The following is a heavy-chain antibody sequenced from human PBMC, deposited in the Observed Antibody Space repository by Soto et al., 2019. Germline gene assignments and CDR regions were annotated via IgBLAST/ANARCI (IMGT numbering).Heavy chain of an antibody. CDR1: GGSISSYY. D-gene: IGHD6-13*01. Sequence: SETLSLTCTVSGGSISSYYWSWIRQPPGKGLEWIGYIYYSGSTNYNPSLKSRVTISVDTSKNQFSLKLSSVTAADTAVYYCARGSSSWFDAFDIWGQGTMVTVSS. J-gene: IGHJ3*02. V-gene: IGHV4-59*01. CDR2: IYYSGST. CDR3: ARGSSSWFDAFDI.